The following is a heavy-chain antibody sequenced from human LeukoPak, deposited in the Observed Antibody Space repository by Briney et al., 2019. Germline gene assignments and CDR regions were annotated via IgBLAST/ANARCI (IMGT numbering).Heavy chain of an antibody. V-gene: IGHV3-23*01. D-gene: IGHD3-10*01. Sequence: PGGSLRLSCAASGFTFSSYAMSWVRQAPGKGLEWVSAISGSGGSTYYADSVKGRFTISRDNSKNTLYLQMNSLRAEDTAVYYCAKGVRYYGSGSYVSDYWGQGTLATVSS. CDR1: GFTFSSYA. J-gene: IGHJ4*02. CDR3: AKGVRYYGSGSYVSDY. CDR2: ISGSGGST.